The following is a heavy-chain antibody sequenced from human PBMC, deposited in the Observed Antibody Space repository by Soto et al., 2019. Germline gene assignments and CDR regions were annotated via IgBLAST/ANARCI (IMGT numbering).Heavy chain of an antibody. CDR1: GYTFTGYY. Sequence: ASVKVSCKASGYTFTGYYMHWVRQAPGQGLEWMGWINPNSGGTNYAQKFQGRVTMTRDTSISTAYMELSRLRSDDTAVYYCARDMDIVVVPAAIPAWSWFDPWG. V-gene: IGHV1-2*02. CDR2: INPNSGGT. D-gene: IGHD2-2*03. CDR3: ARDMDIVVVPAAIPAWSWFDP. J-gene: IGHJ5*02.